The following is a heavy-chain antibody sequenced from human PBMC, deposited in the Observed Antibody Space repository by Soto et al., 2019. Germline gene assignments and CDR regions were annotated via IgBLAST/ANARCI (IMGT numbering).Heavy chain of an antibody. CDR3: ARDSHYGLGENAFDI. D-gene: IGHD3-10*01. CDR1: GGSISSYY. V-gene: IGHV4-59*01. Sequence: SETLSLTCTVPGGSISSYYWSWIRQPPGKGLEWIGCIYYSGSTNYNPSLKSRVTISVDTSKNQFSLKLSSVTAADTAVYYCARDSHYGLGENAFDIWGQGTMVTVSS. CDR2: IYYSGST. J-gene: IGHJ3*02.